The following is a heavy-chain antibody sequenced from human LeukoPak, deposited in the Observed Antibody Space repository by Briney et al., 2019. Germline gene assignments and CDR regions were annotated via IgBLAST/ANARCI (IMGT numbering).Heavy chain of an antibody. CDR3: ATHDTTVGVF. Sequence: GESLRLSCAASGFSFSRNAMNWLRLTPGKRLEWVSGVGGTNVDTSYAESVKGRFTISRDNSRNTAYLVMNNLRAEDTAVYYCATHDTTVGVFWGQGTLVTVSS. V-gene: IGHV3-23*01. J-gene: IGHJ4*02. D-gene: IGHD1-26*01. CDR1: GFSFSRNA. CDR2: VGGTNVDT.